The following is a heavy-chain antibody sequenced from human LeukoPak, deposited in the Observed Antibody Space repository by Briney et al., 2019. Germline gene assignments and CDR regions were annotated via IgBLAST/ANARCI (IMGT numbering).Heavy chain of an antibody. CDR1: GGSFSGYY. CDR3: ARSVVGAIAANY. D-gene: IGHD1-26*01. V-gene: IGHV4-34*01. Sequence: PSETLSLTCAVYGGSFSGYYWSWIRQPPGKGLEWIGEINHSGSTNYNPSLKSRVTISVDTSKNQFSLKLSSVTAADTAVYYCARSVVGAIAANYWGQGTLVTVSS. J-gene: IGHJ4*02. CDR2: INHSGST.